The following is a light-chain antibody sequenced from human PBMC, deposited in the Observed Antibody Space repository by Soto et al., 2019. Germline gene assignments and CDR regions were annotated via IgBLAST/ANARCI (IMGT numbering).Light chain of an antibody. CDR3: SSYTSSSTPYD. V-gene: IGLV2-14*01. Sequence: QSVLTQPASVSGSPGQSITISCTGTSSDVGGYNYLSWYQQHPVKAPKLMIYDVTNRPSGVSDRFSGSKSGNTASLTISGLQAEDEADYYCSSYTSSSTPYDFGTGTKVTVL. CDR1: SSDVGGYNY. CDR2: DVT. J-gene: IGLJ1*01.